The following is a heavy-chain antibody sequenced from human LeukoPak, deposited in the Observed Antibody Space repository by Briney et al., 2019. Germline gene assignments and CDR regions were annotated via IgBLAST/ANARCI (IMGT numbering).Heavy chain of an antibody. D-gene: IGHD1-1*01. CDR1: GFTFSSYA. Sequence: PGGSLRLSCAASGFTFSSYAMSWVRQAPGKGLEWVSSISSSSSYIYYADSVKGRFTISRDNAKNSLYLQMNSLRAEDTAVYYCARESYDYNHYYGMDVWGQGTTVTVSS. CDR2: ISSSSSYI. J-gene: IGHJ6*02. CDR3: ARESYDYNHYYGMDV. V-gene: IGHV3-21*01.